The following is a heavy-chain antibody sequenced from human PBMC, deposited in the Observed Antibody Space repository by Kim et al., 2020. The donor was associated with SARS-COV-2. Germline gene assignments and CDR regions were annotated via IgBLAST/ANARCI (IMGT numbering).Heavy chain of an antibody. CDR1: GGSISSYY. V-gene: IGHV4-59*01. Sequence: SETLSLTCTVSGGSISSYYWSWIRQPPGKGLEWIGYIYYSGSTNYNPSLKSRVTISVDTSKNQFSLKLSSVTAADTAVYYCARGFMDWISFDYWGQGTLVTVSS. CDR2: IYYSGST. CDR3: ARGFMDWISFDY. J-gene: IGHJ4*02. D-gene: IGHD3-3*01.